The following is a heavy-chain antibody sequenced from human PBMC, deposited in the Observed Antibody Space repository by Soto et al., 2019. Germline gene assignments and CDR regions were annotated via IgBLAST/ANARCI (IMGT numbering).Heavy chain of an antibody. CDR2: IIPIFGTA. V-gene: IGHV1-69*12. D-gene: IGHD3-3*01. CDR1: GGTFSSYA. J-gene: IGHJ6*02. Sequence: QVQLVQSGAEVKKPGSSVKVSCKATGGTFSSYAISWVRQAPGQGLESMGGIIPIFGTANYAQKFQGRVTITADESTSTAYMELSSLRSDDTAVYYCASGDYDFWSGPGGGMDVWGQGTTVTVSS. CDR3: ASGDYDFWSGPGGGMDV.